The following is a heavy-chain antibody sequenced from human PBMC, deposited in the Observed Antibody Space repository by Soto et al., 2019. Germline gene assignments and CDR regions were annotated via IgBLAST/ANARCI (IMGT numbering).Heavy chain of an antibody. CDR1: GFTFSSYA. CDR3: AKDRPMSGIQLWPAAPDY. D-gene: IGHD5-18*01. CDR2: ISGSGGST. J-gene: IGHJ4*02. Sequence: GGSLRLSCAASGFTFSSYAMSWVRQAPGKGLEWVSAISGSGGSTYYADSVKGRFTISRDNSKNTLYLQMNSLRAEDTAVYYCAKDRPMSGIQLWPAAPDYWGQGTLVTVSS. V-gene: IGHV3-23*01.